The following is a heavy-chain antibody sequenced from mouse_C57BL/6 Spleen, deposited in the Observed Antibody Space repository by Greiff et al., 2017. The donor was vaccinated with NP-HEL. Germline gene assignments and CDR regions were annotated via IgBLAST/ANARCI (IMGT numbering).Heavy chain of an antibody. J-gene: IGHJ4*01. V-gene: IGHV5-6*01. CDR3: ARQNYGRRDYAMDY. D-gene: IGHD1-1*01. Sequence: EVMLVESGGDLVKPGGSLKLSCAASGFTFSSYGMSWVRQTPDKRLEWVATISSGGSYTYYPDSVKGRFTISRDNAKNTLYLQMSSLKSGDTAMYYCARQNYGRRDYAMDYWGQGTSVTVSS. CDR1: GFTFSSYG. CDR2: ISSGGSYT.